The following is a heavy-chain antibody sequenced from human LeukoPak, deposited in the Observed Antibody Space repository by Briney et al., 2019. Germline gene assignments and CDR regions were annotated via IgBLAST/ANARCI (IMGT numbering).Heavy chain of an antibody. Sequence: SVKVSCKASGGTFSSYTISWVRQAPGQGLEWMGRMIPILGIANYAQKYQGRVTITADKSTSTAYMELSSLRSEDTAVYYCARSYDSSGYYYGYWGQGTLVTASS. J-gene: IGHJ4*02. CDR3: ARSYDSSGYYYGY. V-gene: IGHV1-69*02. D-gene: IGHD3-22*01. CDR1: GGTFSSYT. CDR2: MIPILGIA.